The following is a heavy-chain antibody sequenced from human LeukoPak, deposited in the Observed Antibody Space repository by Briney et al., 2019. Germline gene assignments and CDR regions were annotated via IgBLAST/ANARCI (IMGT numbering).Heavy chain of an antibody. CDR2: IYYSGST. Sequence: PSETLSLTCDVSGGSISSGYWWSWVRQLPGKGLEWIGSIYYSGSTYYNPSLKSRVTISVDTSKNQFSLKLSSVTAADTAVYYCARDPSGSYYPPGTYWGQGTLVTVSS. CDR1: GGSISSGYW. D-gene: IGHD1-26*01. J-gene: IGHJ4*02. CDR3: ARDPSGSYYPPGTY. V-gene: IGHV4-4*02.